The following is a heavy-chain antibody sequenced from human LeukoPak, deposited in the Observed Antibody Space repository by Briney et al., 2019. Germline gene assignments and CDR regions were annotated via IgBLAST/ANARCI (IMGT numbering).Heavy chain of an antibody. CDR3: AREPRFGYYGSGSRYFDY. CDR1: GYTFTGYY. V-gene: IGHV1-2*02. J-gene: IGHJ4*02. Sequence: ASVKVSCKASGYTFTGYYMHWVRQAPGQGLEWMGWINPNSGGTNYAQKFQGRVTMTRDTSISTAYMELSRLRSDDTAVYYCAREPRFGYYGSGSRYFDYWGQGTLVTVSS. D-gene: IGHD3-10*01. CDR2: INPNSGGT.